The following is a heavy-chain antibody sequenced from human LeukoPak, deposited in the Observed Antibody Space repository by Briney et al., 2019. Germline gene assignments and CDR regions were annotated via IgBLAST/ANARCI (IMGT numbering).Heavy chain of an antibody. CDR2: IYYSGGT. V-gene: IGHV4-59*01. CDR3: ARSDCTNGVCYEDY. D-gene: IGHD2-8*01. Sequence: SETLSLTCTVSGGSISSYYWSWIRQPPGKGLEWIGYIYYSGGTNYNPSLKSRVTISVDTSKNQLSLKLSPVTAADTAVYYCARSDCTNGVCYEDYWGQGTLVTVSS. J-gene: IGHJ4*02. CDR1: GGSISSYY.